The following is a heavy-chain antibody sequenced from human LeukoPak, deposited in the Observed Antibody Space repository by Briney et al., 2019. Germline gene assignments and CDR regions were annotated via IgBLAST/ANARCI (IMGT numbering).Heavy chain of an antibody. V-gene: IGHV1-18*01. J-gene: IGHJ6*02. Sequence: ASVKVSCKASGYTFTSYGISWVRQAPGQGLEWMGWISAYNGNTNYAQKLQGRVTMTTDTSTSTTYMELRSLRSDDTAVYYCARGPRNDFWSGYPYYYYYGMDVWGQGTTVTVSS. CDR1: GYTFTSYG. CDR2: ISAYNGNT. CDR3: ARGPRNDFWSGYPYYYYYGMDV. D-gene: IGHD3-3*01.